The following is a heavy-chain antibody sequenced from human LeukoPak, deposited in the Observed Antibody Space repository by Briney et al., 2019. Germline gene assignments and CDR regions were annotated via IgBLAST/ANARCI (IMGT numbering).Heavy chain of an antibody. D-gene: IGHD5-12*01. Sequence: SETLSLTCTVSGGSISSYYWSWIRQPAGKGLEWIGRIYSTGRSDYNPSLKSRITMSVDTSKNQFSLKLSSVTAADTAVYYCARDGPRSGYDLGHFDNLGQGTLVTASS. CDR1: GGSISSYY. V-gene: IGHV4-4*07. J-gene: IGHJ4*02. CDR3: ARDGPRSGYDLGHFDN. CDR2: IYSTGRS.